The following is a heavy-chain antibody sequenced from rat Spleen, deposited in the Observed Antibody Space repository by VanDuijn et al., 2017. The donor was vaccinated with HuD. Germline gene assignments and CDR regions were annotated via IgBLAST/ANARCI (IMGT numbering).Heavy chain of an antibody. CDR2: ITNSGVNT. J-gene: IGHJ4*01. D-gene: IGHD1-6*01. CDR3: TRAMYTTDYYYAKGYYVMDV. V-gene: IGHV5-31*01. Sequence: EVQLVESGGGLVQPGRSLKLSCGASGFTFNDYWMTWIRQAPGKGLEWVASITNSGVNTYYRDSVKGRFTVSRDNAKSTLYLQMNSLRSEDTATYYCTRAMYTTDYYYAKGYYVMDVWGQGTSVTVSS. CDR1: GFTFNDYW.